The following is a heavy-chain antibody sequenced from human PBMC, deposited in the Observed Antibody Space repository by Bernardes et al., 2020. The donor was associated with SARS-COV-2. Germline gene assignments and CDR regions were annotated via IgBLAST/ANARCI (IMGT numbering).Heavy chain of an antibody. D-gene: IGHD6-13*01. V-gene: IGHV4-34*01. J-gene: IGHJ3*02. CDR2: INHAGST. Sequence: SETLSLTCAVYGGSFSDYYWSWIRQTPGQGLEWIGEINHAGSTNYNPSLKSRVTISVDTSKNQFSLKVNSVTSADTAVYYCARGGLKYTSSASRFRAFDIWGLGTLVTISS. CDR1: GGSFSDYY. CDR3: ARGGLKYTSSASRFRAFDI.